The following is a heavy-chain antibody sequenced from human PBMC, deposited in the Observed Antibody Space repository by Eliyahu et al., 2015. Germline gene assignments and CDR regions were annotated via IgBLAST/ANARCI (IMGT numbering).Heavy chain of an antibody. D-gene: IGHD3-10*01. Sequence: GISWVRQAPGQGLEWMGWISAYNGNTNYAQKLQGRVTMTTDTSTSTAYMELRSLRSDDTAVYYCARVRIGSGAGWFDPWGQGTLVTVSS. CDR3: ARVRIGSGAGWFDP. CDR1: G. J-gene: IGHJ5*02. V-gene: IGHV1-18*01. CDR2: ISAYNGNT.